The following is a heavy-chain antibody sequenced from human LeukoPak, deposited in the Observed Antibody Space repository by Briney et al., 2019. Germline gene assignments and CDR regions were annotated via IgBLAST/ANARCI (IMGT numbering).Heavy chain of an antibody. CDR2: INPSGGST. CDR1: GYTFTNYY. CDR3: ARDREEGYNSYYFDS. J-gene: IGHJ4*02. Sequence: ASVKVSCKASGYTFTNYYIHWVRQAPGQGLEWMGIINPSGGSTGYAQKFQGRFTMTGDTSTTTVYMELSSLRPEDTAVYYCARDREEGYNSYYFDSWGQGTLVIVSS. V-gene: IGHV1-46*01. D-gene: IGHD5-24*01.